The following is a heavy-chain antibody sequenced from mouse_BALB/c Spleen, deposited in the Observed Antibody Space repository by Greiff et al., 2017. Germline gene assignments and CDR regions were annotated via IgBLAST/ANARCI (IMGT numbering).Heavy chain of an antibody. V-gene: IGHV5-17*02. CDR2: ISSGSSTI. CDR3: ARSFGLRNAMDY. Sequence: EVKLVESGGGLVQPGGSRKLSCAASGFTFSSFGMHWVRQAPEKGLEWVAYISSGSSTIYYADTVKGRFTISRDNPKNTLFLQMTSLRSEDTAMYYCARSFGLRNAMDYWGQGTSVTVSS. D-gene: IGHD2-4*01. CDR1: GFTFSSFG. J-gene: IGHJ4*01.